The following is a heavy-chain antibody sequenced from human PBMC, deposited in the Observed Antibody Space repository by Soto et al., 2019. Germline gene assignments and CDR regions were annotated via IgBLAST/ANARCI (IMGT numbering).Heavy chain of an antibody. CDR2: IKPGGSEQ. CDR3: ARGNWNYYYGFDV. Sequence: GGSLRLSCAASEFTFDKYYMTWVRQAPGKGPEWVANIKPGGSEQYYVGSVKGRFTISRDNANNSLYLQMNSLRAEDTAVYFCARGNWNYYYGFDVWGQGTTVTVSS. V-gene: IGHV3-7*01. D-gene: IGHD1-20*01. J-gene: IGHJ6*02. CDR1: EFTFDKYY.